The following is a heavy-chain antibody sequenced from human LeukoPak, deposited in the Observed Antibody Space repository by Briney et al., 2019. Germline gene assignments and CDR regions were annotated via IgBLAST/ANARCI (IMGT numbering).Heavy chain of an antibody. J-gene: IGHJ4*02. D-gene: IGHD3-22*01. CDR3: ARWVDSSGYYGYFDY. Sequence: ASVKVSCKASGYTFTGYYMHWVRQAPGQGLEWMGWINRNSGGTNYAQKFQGRVTMTSDTSISTAYMEKSSLRSDDTAVYYCARWVDSSGYYGYFDYWGQGTLVTVSS. CDR1: GYTFTGYY. V-gene: IGHV1-2*02. CDR2: INRNSGGT.